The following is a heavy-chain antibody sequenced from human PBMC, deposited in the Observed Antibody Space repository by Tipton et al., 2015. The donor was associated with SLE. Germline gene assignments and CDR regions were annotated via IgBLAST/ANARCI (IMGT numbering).Heavy chain of an antibody. V-gene: IGHV3-30*18. Sequence: SLRLSCAASGFTFSTYAMHWVRQAPGKGLEWVAVISYDGTNKYYADSVKGRFTISGDNSKNTLYLQMNSLRPEDTAVYYCAKDAPEETDSWGQGTLVTVSS. CDR2: ISYDGTNK. CDR1: GFTFSTYA. J-gene: IGHJ4*02. CDR3: AKDAPEETDS.